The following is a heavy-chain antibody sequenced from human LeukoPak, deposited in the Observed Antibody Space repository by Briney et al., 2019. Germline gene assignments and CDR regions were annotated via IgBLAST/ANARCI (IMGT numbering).Heavy chain of an antibody. V-gene: IGHV1-2*02. J-gene: IGHJ3*02. Sequence: ASVKVSCKASGYTFINYYNHWVRQAPGQGLEWMGWINPNSGGTNYAQKFQGRVTVTRDTSISTTYMELSGLTSDDTAVYYCAREYGRGFDIWGQGTMVTVSS. CDR2: INPNSGGT. CDR3: AREYGRGFDI. CDR1: GYTFINYY. D-gene: IGHD4-17*01.